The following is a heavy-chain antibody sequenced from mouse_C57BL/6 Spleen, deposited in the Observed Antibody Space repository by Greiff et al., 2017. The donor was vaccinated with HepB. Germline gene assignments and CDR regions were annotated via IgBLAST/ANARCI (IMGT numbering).Heavy chain of an antibody. CDR2: IYPSDSET. V-gene: IGHV1-61*01. Sequence: QVQLQQPGAELVRPGSSVKLSCKASGYTFTSYWMDWVKQRPGQGLEWIGNIYPSDSETHYNQKFKDKATLTVDKSSSTAYMQLSSLTSEDSAVYYCARSRYYDASDYWGQGTTLTVSS. D-gene: IGHD2-4*01. CDR1: GYTFTSYW. J-gene: IGHJ2*01. CDR3: ARSRYYDASDY.